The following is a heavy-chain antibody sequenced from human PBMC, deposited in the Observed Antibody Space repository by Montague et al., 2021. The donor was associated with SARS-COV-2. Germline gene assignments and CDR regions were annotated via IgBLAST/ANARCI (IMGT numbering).Heavy chain of an antibody. Sequence: PALVKPTQTLTLTCTFSGFSLNIPEVAVGWIRQPPGKALEWLALIYGGDEKRYGPSLQSRLTITRDTSKSQVVLTMTNMDPVDTATYFCAHRFAGFFDYWGQGILVTVSS. CDR2: IYGGDEK. CDR1: GFSLNIPEVA. J-gene: IGHJ4*02. CDR3: AHRFAGFFDY. V-gene: IGHV2-5*05.